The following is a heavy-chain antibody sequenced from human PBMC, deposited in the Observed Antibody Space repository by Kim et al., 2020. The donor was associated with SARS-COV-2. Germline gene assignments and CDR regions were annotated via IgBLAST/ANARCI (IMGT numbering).Heavy chain of an antibody. D-gene: IGHD5-12*01. V-gene: IGHV3-30*18. CDR1: GFTLSSHG. CDR3: AEDRLREGDDFDY. CDR2: ISYDESKT. J-gene: IGHJ4*02. Sequence: GGSLRLSCAASGFTLSSHGMHWVRQAPGKGLEWVAVISYDESKTYYADSVKGRFTISRDNSKNTVYLQMNSLRADDTAVYYCAEDRLREGDDFDYWGQGTLVTVSS.